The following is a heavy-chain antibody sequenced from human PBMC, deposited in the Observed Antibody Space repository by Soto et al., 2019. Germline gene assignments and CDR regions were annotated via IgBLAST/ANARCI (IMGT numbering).Heavy chain of an antibody. D-gene: IGHD3-3*02. CDR2: FFIGGNT. J-gene: IGHJ5*02. V-gene: IGHV4-39*01. Sequence: PSETLSLTCTVSGGSITGGSISSTTYYWGWMRQPPGKGLEWIASFFIGGNTYYNPSLKSRVTTSVDTSKNQFSLKLSSVTAADTAVYYCASPKIAFYNWFDPWGQGTLVTVSS. CDR3: ASPKIAFYNWFDP. CDR1: GGSITGGSISSTTYY.